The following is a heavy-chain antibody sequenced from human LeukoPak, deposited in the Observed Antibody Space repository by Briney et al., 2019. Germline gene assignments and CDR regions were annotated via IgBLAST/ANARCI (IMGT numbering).Heavy chain of an antibody. CDR1: GFTFSSYG. D-gene: IGHD1-20*01. CDR3: ARDGLTGRTDGTLDH. Sequence: GGSLRLSCAASGFTFSSYGMHWVRRAQARGLGGVHFLRYDGSNKYYADSVKGRFTISRDDSKNTLYLQMNSLRPEDTAIYYCARDGLTGRTDGTLDHWGQGTLVTVSS. CDR2: LRYDGSNK. J-gene: IGHJ4*02. V-gene: IGHV3-30*02.